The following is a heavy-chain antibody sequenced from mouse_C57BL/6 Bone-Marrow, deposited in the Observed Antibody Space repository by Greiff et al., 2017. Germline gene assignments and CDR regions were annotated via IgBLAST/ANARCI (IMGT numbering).Heavy chain of an antibody. J-gene: IGHJ2*01. Sequence: VQLQQSGAELVMPGASVKLSCKASGYTFTSYWMHWVKQRPGQGLEWIGEIDPSDSYTNYNQKFKGKSTLTVDKSSITAYMQLSSLTSEDSAVYYCARELLDYWGQGTTLTVSS. CDR1: GYTFTSYW. D-gene: IGHD4-1*01. CDR2: IDPSDSYT. V-gene: IGHV1-69*01. CDR3: ARELLDY.